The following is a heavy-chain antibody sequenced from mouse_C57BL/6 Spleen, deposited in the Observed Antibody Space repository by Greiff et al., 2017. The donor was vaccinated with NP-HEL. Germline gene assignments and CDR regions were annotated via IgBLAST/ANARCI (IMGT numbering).Heavy chain of an antibody. CDR3: AIYDYDEGYSFDY. CDR2: INPSTGGT. V-gene: IGHV1-42*01. Sequence: VQLQQSGPELVKPGASVKISCKASGYSFTGYYMNWVKQSPEKSLEWIGEINPSTGGTTYNQKFKAKATLTVDKSSSTAYMQLKSLTSEDSAVYYCAIYDYDEGYSFDYWGQGTTLTVSS. D-gene: IGHD2-4*01. J-gene: IGHJ2*01. CDR1: GYSFTGYY.